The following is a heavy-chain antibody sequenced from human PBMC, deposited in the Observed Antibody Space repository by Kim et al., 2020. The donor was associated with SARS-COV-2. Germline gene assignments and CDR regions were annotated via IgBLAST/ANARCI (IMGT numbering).Heavy chain of an antibody. Sequence: GGSLRLSCAASGFTFSNAWMSWVRQAPGKGLEWVGRIKSKTDGGTTDYAAPVKGRFTISRDDSKNTLYLQMNSLKTEDTAVYYCTTGRREGATAKGEKGYYYYGMDVWGQGTTVTVSS. CDR1: GFTFSNAW. J-gene: IGHJ6*02. CDR3: TTGRREGATAKGEKGYYYYGMDV. D-gene: IGHD1-26*01. CDR2: IKSKTDGGTT. V-gene: IGHV3-15*01.